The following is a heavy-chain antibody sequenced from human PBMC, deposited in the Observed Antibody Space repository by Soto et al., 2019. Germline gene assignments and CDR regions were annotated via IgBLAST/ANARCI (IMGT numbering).Heavy chain of an antibody. CDR1: GYTFTSYG. D-gene: IGHD6-13*01. Sequence: ASVKVSCKASGYTFTSYGISWVRQAPGQGLEWMGWISAYNGNTNYAQKLQGRVTMTTDTSTSTAYMELRNLRSDDTAVYYCARRAPPGIAGGYNWFDPLGQGTLVTVSS. J-gene: IGHJ5*02. CDR3: ARRAPPGIAGGYNWFDP. V-gene: IGHV1-18*04. CDR2: ISAYNGNT.